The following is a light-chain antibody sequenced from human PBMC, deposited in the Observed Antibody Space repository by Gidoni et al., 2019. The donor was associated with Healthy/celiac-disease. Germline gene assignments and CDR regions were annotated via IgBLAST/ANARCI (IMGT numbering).Light chain of an antibody. Sequence: DIHITQSPSSLSASVGYRITITCRASQSISSYLYWYQQKPGKAPKLLIYAASSLQSGVPSRFSGSGSGTDFTLTISRLQPEDFATYYCQQSYRTPWTFGQGTKVEIK. CDR2: AAS. CDR3: QQSYRTPWT. J-gene: IGKJ1*01. V-gene: IGKV1-39*01. CDR1: QSISSY.